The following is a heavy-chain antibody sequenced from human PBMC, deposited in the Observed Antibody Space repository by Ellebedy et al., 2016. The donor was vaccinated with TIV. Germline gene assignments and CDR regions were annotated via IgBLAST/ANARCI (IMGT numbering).Heavy chain of an antibody. Sequence: GESLKISCQGSEYTFTNFWIGWVRQIPGEGLEWMGIIHPRDSEIRYSPSFQGQVTISVDKSISTTYLQWSSLKASDTAMYFCARLGYCSSTNCYPHYLDHWGQGTLVTVSS. CDR3: ARLGYCSSTNCYPHYLDH. CDR2: IHPRDSEI. CDR1: EYTFTNFW. D-gene: IGHD2-2*01. J-gene: IGHJ4*02. V-gene: IGHV5-51*01.